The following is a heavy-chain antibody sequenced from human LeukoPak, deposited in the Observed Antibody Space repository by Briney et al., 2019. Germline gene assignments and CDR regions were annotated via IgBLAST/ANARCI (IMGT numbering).Heavy chain of an antibody. CDR3: ARFRLRLGELSLGDAFDI. CDR2: IYSGGST. D-gene: IGHD3-16*02. J-gene: IGHJ3*02. Sequence: PGGSLRLSCAASGFTVSSNYMSWVRQAPGKGLEWVSVIYSGGSTYYADSVKGRFTISRDNSKNTLYLKMNSLRAEDTAVYYCARFRLRLGELSLGDAFDIWGQGTMVTVSS. V-gene: IGHV3-66*01. CDR1: GFTVSSNY.